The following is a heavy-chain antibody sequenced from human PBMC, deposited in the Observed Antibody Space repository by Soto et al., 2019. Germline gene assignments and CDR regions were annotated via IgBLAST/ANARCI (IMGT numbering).Heavy chain of an antibody. CDR2: ISARADGI. J-gene: IGHJ4*02. CDR1: GFTFSSYG. D-gene: IGHD2-2*01. CDR3: AKVGASTNWFPPDH. Sequence: GGSLRLSCAASGFTFSSYGMSWVRQAPGKGLEWVSAISARADGIKYADSVRGRFTISRDNSQNTLFLQMNNLRPDDSAVYYCAKVGASTNWFPPDHWGQGTLVTVSS. V-gene: IGHV3-23*01.